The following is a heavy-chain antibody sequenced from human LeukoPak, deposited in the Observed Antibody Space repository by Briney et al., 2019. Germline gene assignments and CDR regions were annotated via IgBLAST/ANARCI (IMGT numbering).Heavy chain of an antibody. D-gene: IGHD1-1*01. J-gene: IGHJ4*02. CDR3: ARDGNFDY. V-gene: IGHV1-2*02. CDR2: ISPNGGGT. Sequence: ASVKVSCKASGYTFTDYYMHWVRQAPGQGLEWMGWISPNGGGTNYAQKFQGRVTMTRDTSISTAYMELSRLRSDDTAVYYCARDGNFDYWGQGTLVTVSS. CDR1: GYTFTDYY.